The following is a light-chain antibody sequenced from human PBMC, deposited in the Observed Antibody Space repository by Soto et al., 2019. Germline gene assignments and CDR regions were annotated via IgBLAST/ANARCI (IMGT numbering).Light chain of an antibody. J-gene: IGKJ4*01. Sequence: DIQMTQSPSTLSASVGDRVTITCRASQSISDWLAWYQQKPGKAPKVLIHDAPTLESGVPSSFSGSGSGTEFTLTISILQPADFATYYCQQYHDYPLTFGGGTNLGIK. CDR2: DAP. CDR3: QQYHDYPLT. V-gene: IGKV1-5*01. CDR1: QSISDW.